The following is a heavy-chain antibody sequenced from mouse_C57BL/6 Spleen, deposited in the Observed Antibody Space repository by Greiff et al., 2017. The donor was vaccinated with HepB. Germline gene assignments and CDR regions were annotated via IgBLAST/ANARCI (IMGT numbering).Heavy chain of an antibody. Sequence: EVKLMESGPGLVKPSQSLSLTCSVTGYSITSGYYWNWIRQFPGNKLEWMGYISYDGSNNYNPSLKNRISITRDTSKNQFFLKLNSVTTEDTATYYCAREGFYYDYDGFAYWGQGTLVTVSA. V-gene: IGHV3-6*01. CDR2: ISYDGSN. J-gene: IGHJ3*01. D-gene: IGHD2-4*01. CDR3: AREGFYYDYDGFAY. CDR1: GYSITSGYY.